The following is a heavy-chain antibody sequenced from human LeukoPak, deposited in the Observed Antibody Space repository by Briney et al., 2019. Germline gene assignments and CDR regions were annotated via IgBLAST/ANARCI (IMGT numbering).Heavy chain of an antibody. V-gene: IGHV3-20*04. CDR3: ARDRRMVRGVLDI. Sequence: GGSLRLSCAASGFTFDDHGMNWVRQAPGKGLEWVSGITWNGGTTGYADSVRGRFTISRDNAKNSLYLQMNSLRAEDTAVYYCARDRRMVRGVLDIWGQGTMVTVSS. J-gene: IGHJ3*02. CDR2: ITWNGGTT. CDR1: GFTFDDHG. D-gene: IGHD3-10*01.